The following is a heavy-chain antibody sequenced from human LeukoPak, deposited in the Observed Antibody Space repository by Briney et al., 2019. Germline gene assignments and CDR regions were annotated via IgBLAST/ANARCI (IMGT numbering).Heavy chain of an antibody. CDR1: GFTFDDYG. Sequence: GGSLRLSCAASGFTFDDYGMSWVRQAPGKGLEWVSGINWNGGSTGYADSVKGRFTISRDNGKNSLYLQLNSLGAEDTAFYYCARVQTGTYSGFDYWGQGTLVTVSS. CDR2: INWNGGST. D-gene: IGHD1-26*01. V-gene: IGHV3-20*04. CDR3: ARVQTGTYSGFDY. J-gene: IGHJ4*02.